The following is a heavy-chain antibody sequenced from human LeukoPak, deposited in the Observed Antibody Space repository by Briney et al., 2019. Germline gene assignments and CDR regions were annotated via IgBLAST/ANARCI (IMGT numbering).Heavy chain of an antibody. CDR3: AKMGLKQWPYNYFDY. V-gene: IGHV3-21*04. D-gene: IGHD6-19*01. CDR2: ITKSSSFI. Sequence: GGSLRLSCAASGFNFSTYSMNWVRQAPGKGLEWVSSITKSSSFIFYAHSVKGRFTISRDNAKNSLYLQMNSLRAEDTAVYYCAKMGLKQWPYNYFDYWGQGTLVTVSS. CDR1: GFNFSTYS. J-gene: IGHJ4*02.